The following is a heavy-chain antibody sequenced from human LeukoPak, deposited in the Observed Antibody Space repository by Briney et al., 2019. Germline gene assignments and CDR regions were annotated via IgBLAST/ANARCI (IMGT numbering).Heavy chain of an antibody. CDR3: TRDPPGYDFWSGYLFDY. V-gene: IGHV3-49*03. CDR2: IRSKAYGGTT. J-gene: IGHJ4*02. D-gene: IGHD3-3*01. CDR1: GFTFGDYA. Sequence: GGSLRLSCTASGFTFGDYAMSWFRQAPGKGLEWVGFIRSKAYGGTTEYAASVKGRFIISRDDSKSIAYLQMNSLKTEDTAVYYCTRDPPGYDFWSGYLFDYWGQGTLVTVSS.